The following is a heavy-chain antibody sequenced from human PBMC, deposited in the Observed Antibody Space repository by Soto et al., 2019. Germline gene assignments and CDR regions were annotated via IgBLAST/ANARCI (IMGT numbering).Heavy chain of an antibody. Sequence: GESLKISCAASGFTFNSYWMHWVRQAPGKGLVWVSRINSDGSSTNYADSVKGRFTISRDNAKNTLYLQMNSLRAEDTAVYYCASPTHNNCLDYWGQGTLVTVSS. D-gene: IGHD1-20*01. V-gene: IGHV3-74*01. CDR2: INSDGSST. J-gene: IGHJ4*02. CDR3: ASPTHNNCLDY. CDR1: GFTFNSYW.